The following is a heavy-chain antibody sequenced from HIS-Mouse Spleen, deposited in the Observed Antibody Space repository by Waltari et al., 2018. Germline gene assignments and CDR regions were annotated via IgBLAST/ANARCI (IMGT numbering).Heavy chain of an antibody. D-gene: IGHD6-6*01. Sequence: EVQLVESGGGLIQPGGSLRLSCAASGFPVRSHYMSWVRQAPGKGLEWVSVIYSGGSTYYADSVKGRFTISRDNSKNTLYLQMNSLRAEDTAVYYCAREYSSSSQGFDYWGQGTLVTVSS. CDR2: IYSGGST. CDR3: AREYSSSSQGFDY. CDR1: GFPVRSHY. J-gene: IGHJ4*02. V-gene: IGHV3-53*01.